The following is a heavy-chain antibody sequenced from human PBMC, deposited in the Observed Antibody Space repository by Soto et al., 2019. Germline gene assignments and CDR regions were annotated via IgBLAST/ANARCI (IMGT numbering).Heavy chain of an antibody. Sequence: QVQLVESGGGVVQPGRSLRLSCAASGFTFSSYGMHWVRQAPGKGLEWVAVISYDGSNKYYADSVKGRFTISRDNSKNTLYLQMNSLRAEDTAVYYCAKVSSYGDYDDYGGQGTLVTVSS. D-gene: IGHD4-17*01. V-gene: IGHV3-30*18. CDR2: ISYDGSNK. CDR3: AKVSSYGDYDDY. CDR1: GFTFSSYG. J-gene: IGHJ4*02.